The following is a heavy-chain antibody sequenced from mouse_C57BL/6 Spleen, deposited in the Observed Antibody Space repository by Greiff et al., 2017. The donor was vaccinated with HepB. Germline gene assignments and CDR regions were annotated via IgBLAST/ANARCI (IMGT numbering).Heavy chain of an antibody. Sequence: EVKLVESGGDLVKPGGSLKLSCAASGFTFSSYGMSWVRQTPDKRLEWVATISSGGSYTYYPDSVKGRFTISRDNAKNTLYLQMSSLKSEDTAMYYCARQDITTVVAHYFDYWGQGTTLTVSS. CDR2: ISSGGSYT. CDR1: GFTFSSYG. D-gene: IGHD1-1*01. V-gene: IGHV5-6*01. CDR3: ARQDITTVVAHYFDY. J-gene: IGHJ2*01.